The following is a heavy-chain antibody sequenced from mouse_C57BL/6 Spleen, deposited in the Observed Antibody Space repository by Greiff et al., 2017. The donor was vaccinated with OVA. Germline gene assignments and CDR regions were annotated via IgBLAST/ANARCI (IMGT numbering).Heavy chain of an antibody. CDR1: GYTFTSYW. CDR3: ARLSSNWPYFDY. V-gene: IGHV1-64*01. D-gene: IGHD4-1*01. J-gene: IGHJ2*01. Sequence: QVHVKQPGAELVKPGASVKLSCKASGYTFTSYWMHWVKQRPGQGLEWIGMIHPNSGSTNYNEKFKSKATLTVDKSSSTAYMQLSSLTSEDSAVYYCARLSSNWPYFDYWGQGTTLTVSS. CDR2: IHPNSGST.